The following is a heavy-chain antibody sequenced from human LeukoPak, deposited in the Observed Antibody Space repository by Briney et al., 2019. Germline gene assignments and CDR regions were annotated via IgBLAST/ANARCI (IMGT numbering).Heavy chain of an antibody. J-gene: IGHJ4*02. Sequence: ASVKVSCKASGYTFTSYYMHWVRQAPGQGLEWMGIINPSGGSTSYAQKFQGRVTMTRDTSTSTVYKELSSLRSEDTAVYYCASSDIVATEMYNFDYWGQGTLVTVSS. V-gene: IGHV1-46*01. CDR1: GYTFTSYY. CDR2: INPSGGST. CDR3: ASSDIVATEMYNFDY. D-gene: IGHD5-12*01.